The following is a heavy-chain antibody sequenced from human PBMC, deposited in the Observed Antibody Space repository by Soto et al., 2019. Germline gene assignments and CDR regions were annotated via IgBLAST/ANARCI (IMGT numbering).Heavy chain of an antibody. CDR3: ATDRVVGATNYFDY. Sequence: GASVKFYCKVSGYTLTELSMHWVRQAPGKGLEWMGGFDPEDGETIYAQKFQGRVTMTEDTSTDTAYMELSSLRSEDTAVYYCATDRVVGATNYFDYWGQGTLVTVSS. D-gene: IGHD1-26*01. CDR1: GYTLTELS. V-gene: IGHV1-24*01. CDR2: FDPEDGET. J-gene: IGHJ4*02.